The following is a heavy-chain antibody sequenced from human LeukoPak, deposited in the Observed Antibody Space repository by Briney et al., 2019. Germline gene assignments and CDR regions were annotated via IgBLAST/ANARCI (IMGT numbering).Heavy chain of an antibody. Sequence: ASVKVSCKASGYTFTSYDINWVRPATGQGLEWMGWMNPNSGNTGYAQKFQGRVTITRNTSISTAYMELSSLRSEDTAVYYCAREGDSLEWDYWGQGTLVTVSS. J-gene: IGHJ4*02. V-gene: IGHV1-8*03. D-gene: IGHD2-21*01. CDR3: AREGDSLEWDY. CDR2: MNPNSGNT. CDR1: GYTFTSYD.